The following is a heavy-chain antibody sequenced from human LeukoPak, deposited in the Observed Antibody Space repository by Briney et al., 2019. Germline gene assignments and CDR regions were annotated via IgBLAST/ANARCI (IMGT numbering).Heavy chain of an antibody. CDR3: AQDRTLRPTDYYFDF. CDR2: ISYDGSNK. CDR1: GFIFSSYG. Sequence: PGGSLRLSCAASGFIFSSYGMHWVRQAPGEGLEWVAIISYDGSNKYYADSVQGRFTISRDNSKNKLYLQMYSLRAEDAAVYYCAQDRTLRPTDYYFDFWGQGTLVTVAP. D-gene: IGHD4-17*01. J-gene: IGHJ4*02. V-gene: IGHV3-30*18.